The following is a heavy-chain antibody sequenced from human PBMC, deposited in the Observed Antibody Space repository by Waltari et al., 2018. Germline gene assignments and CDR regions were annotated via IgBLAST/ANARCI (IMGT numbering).Heavy chain of an antibody. Sequence: QVQLVQSGAEVKNPGASVKVPCKVPGYTPTQSSTHWVPRAPGKGLEWMGGFDPEDGETIYAQKFQGRVTMTEDTSTDTAYMELSSLRSEDTAVYYCATWILGSYFGAFDIWGQGTMVTVSS. J-gene: IGHJ3*02. CDR3: ATWILGSYFGAFDI. V-gene: IGHV1-24*01. CDR1: GYTPTQSS. CDR2: FDPEDGET. D-gene: IGHD1-26*01.